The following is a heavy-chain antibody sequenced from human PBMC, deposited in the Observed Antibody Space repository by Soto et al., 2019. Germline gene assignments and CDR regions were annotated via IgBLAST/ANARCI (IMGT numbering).Heavy chain of an antibody. CDR2: IIPIFGTA. D-gene: IGHD6-13*01. V-gene: IGHV1-69*13. Sequence: SVKVSCKASGGTFSSYAISWVRQAPGQGLEWMGGIIPIFGTANYAQKFQGRVTITADESTSTAYMELSSLRSEDTAVYYCARIREQGQQLVRYYYYYGMDVWGQGTTVTVSS. CDR1: GGTFSSYA. J-gene: IGHJ6*02. CDR3: ARIREQGQQLVRYYYYYGMDV.